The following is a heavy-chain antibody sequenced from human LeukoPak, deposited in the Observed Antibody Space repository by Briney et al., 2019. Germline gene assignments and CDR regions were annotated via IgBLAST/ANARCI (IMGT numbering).Heavy chain of an antibody. CDR3: AKGRTRLTTTPFDY. CDR1: GYTFTSYG. V-gene: IGHV3-30*18. J-gene: IGHJ4*02. D-gene: IGHD4-17*01. CDR2: MSYDGSNE. Sequence: SCKASGYTFTSYGMHWVRQAPGKGLEWVAFMSYDGSNEYYADSVEGRFTMSRDNSENTLHLQMNSLRVEDTAVYYCAKGRTRLTTTPFDYWGQGTLVTVSS.